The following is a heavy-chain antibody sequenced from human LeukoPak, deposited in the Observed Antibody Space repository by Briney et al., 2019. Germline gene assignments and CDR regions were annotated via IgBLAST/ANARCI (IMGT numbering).Heavy chain of an antibody. V-gene: IGHV3-23*01. CDR3: AKDLGGYYFDAFDI. CDR1: GFTFRSYA. D-gene: IGHD3-22*01. CDR2: ISGNGGST. J-gene: IGHJ3*02. Sequence: PGGSLRLSCAASGFTFRSYAMSWVCQAPGKGLEWVSAISGNGGSTYFADSVKGRFTISRDNSKNTLYLQMNSLRAEDTAVYYCAKDLGGYYFDAFDIWGQGTMVTVSS.